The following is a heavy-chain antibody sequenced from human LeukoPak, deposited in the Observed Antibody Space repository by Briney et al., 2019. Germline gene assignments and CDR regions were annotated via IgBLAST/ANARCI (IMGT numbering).Heavy chain of an antibody. D-gene: IGHD2-2*01. J-gene: IGHJ5*02. Sequence: GASVKVSCKASGYSFGIFGISWARQAPGQGLEWMGWISANNGNTKYAQNLQGRVTMTTDTSTSTAYMELRSLRSDDTAVYYCARVGVVVPAAWFDPWGQGTLVTVSS. V-gene: IGHV1-18*01. CDR1: GYSFGIFG. CDR3: ARVGVVVPAAWFDP. CDR2: ISANNGNT.